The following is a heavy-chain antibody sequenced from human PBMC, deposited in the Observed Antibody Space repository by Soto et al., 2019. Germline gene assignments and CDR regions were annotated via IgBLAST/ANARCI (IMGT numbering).Heavy chain of an antibody. Sequence: PGGSLRLCCAGSGFTFSNYAMSWVRQAPGKGLAWVSAISGSGGSTYYADSVKGRFTISRDNSKNTLYLQMNSLRAEDTALYYCAKVPVGATGRFDYWGQGTLVTV. CDR1: GFTFSNYA. V-gene: IGHV3-23*01. CDR3: AKVPVGATGRFDY. CDR2: ISGSGGST. J-gene: IGHJ4*02. D-gene: IGHD1-26*01.